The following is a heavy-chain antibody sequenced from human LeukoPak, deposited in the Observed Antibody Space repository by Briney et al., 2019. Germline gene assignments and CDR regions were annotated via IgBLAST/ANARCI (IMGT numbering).Heavy chain of an antibody. V-gene: IGHV1-69*13. J-gene: IGHJ4*02. D-gene: IGHD6-19*01. CDR2: IIPIFGTA. CDR1: GGTFSSYA. Sequence: ASVKVSCKASGGTFSSYAISWVRQAPGQGLEWMGGIIPIFGTANYAQKFQGRVTITADESTSTAYMELSRLRSDDTAVYYCARDLSVAAPGGLDYWGQGTLVTVSS. CDR3: ARDLSVAAPGGLDY.